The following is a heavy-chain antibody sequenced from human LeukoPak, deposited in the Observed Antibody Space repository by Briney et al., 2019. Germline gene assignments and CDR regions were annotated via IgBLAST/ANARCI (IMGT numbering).Heavy chain of an antibody. Sequence: GGSLRLSCAASGFTFSNFAMAWVRQSPGKGLEWVSGIYRAGTTKYYADSVRGRFTISRDNARDMLYLQMDNLRADDTAVYFCVKDLTPSDGRWEFDSWGQGTLVTVA. D-gene: IGHD3-9*01. CDR1: GFTFSNFA. CDR2: IYRAGTTK. V-gene: IGHV3-23*03. J-gene: IGHJ5*01. CDR3: VKDLTPSDGRWEFDS.